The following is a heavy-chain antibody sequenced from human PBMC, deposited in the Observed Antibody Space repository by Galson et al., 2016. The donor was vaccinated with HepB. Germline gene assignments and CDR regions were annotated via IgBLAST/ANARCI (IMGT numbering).Heavy chain of an antibody. CDR2: VYRGKT. V-gene: IGHV4-39*07. CDR1: DGSISSSSFS. D-gene: IGHD3-10*01. CDR3: AKVASASLDYFDY. J-gene: IGHJ4*02. Sequence: ETLSLTCTVSDGSISSSSFSWGWIRQPPGKGLESIGTVYRGKTYYNPSLEGRVTISVDKSKNHFSLKLSPVTAADTAIYYCAKVASASLDYFDYWGQGTLVTVSS.